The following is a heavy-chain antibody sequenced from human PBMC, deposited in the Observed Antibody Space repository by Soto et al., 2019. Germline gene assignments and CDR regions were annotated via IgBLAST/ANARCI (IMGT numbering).Heavy chain of an antibody. Sequence: SVKVSWKDCRVTLRSYSLSWVRQAPGQGLEWMGGIIPIFGTANYAQKFQGRVTITADESTSTAYMELSSLRSEDTAVYYCARELDSSDHSLDYWGQGTLVTVSS. CDR1: RVTLRSYS. J-gene: IGHJ4*02. CDR2: IIPIFGTA. V-gene: IGHV1-69*13. D-gene: IGHD6-19*01. CDR3: ARELDSSDHSLDY.